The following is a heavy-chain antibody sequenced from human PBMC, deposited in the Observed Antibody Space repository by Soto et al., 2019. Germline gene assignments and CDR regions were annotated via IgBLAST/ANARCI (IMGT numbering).Heavy chain of an antibody. Sequence: QVQLVQSGAEVKKPGSSVKVSCKASGGTFSSYAISWVRQAPGQGLEWMGGIIPIFGTADYAQKFQGRVTITADEXTXTXXMGLSSLRSEDTAVYYCASHSSLRGYCISTSCYGYYYGMDVWGQGTTVTVSS. V-gene: IGHV1-69*12. J-gene: IGHJ6*02. CDR3: ASHSSLRGYCISTSCYGYYYGMDV. CDR1: GGTFSSYA. CDR2: IIPIFGTA. D-gene: IGHD2-2*01.